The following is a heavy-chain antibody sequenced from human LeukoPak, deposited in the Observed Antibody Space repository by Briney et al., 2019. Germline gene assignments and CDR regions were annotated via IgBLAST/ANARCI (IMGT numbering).Heavy chain of an antibody. V-gene: IGHV3-11*04. CDR2: TSSDDSTI. CDR1: GFTFSDYY. J-gene: IGHJ4*02. Sequence: GGSLRLSCTTSGFTFSDYYMSWIRQAPGKGLEWVSYTSSDDSTIFYADSVKGRFTISRDNAKNSLFLQLTSLTAEDTAIYYCARFETAAGNPFEYWGQETLVTVSS. D-gene: IGHD6-25*01. CDR3: ARFETAAGNPFEY.